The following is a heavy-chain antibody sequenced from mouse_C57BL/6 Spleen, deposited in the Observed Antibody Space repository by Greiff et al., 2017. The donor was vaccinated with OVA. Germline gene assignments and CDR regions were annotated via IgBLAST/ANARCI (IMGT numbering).Heavy chain of an antibody. CDR1: GYTFTDYY. CDR2: INPNNGGT. J-gene: IGHJ2*01. V-gene: IGHV1-26*01. Sequence: EVQLQQSGPELVKPGASVKISCKASGYTFTDYYMNWVKQSHGKSLEWIGDINPNNGGTSYNQKFKGKATLTVDKSSSTAYMELRSLTSEDSAVYYCARWGDDFDYWGQGTTLTVSS. D-gene: IGHD3-3*01. CDR3: ARWGDDFDY.